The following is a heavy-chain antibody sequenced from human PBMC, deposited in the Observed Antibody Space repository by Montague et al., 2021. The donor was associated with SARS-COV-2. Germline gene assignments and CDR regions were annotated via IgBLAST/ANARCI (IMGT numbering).Heavy chain of an antibody. CDR1: GGSISSSSYC. Sequence: SETLSLTCTVSGGSISSSSYCRGWIRQPPGKGLEWIGSIYYSGSTYYNPSLKSRVTISVDTSKNQFSLKLSSVTAADTAVYYCARVGRQQLVRLSGMDVWGQGTTVTVSS. J-gene: IGHJ6*02. V-gene: IGHV4-39*07. D-gene: IGHD6-13*01. CDR3: ARVGRQQLVRLSGMDV. CDR2: IYYSGST.